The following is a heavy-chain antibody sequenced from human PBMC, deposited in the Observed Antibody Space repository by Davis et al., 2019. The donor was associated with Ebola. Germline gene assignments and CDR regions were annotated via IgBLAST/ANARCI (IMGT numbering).Heavy chain of an antibody. V-gene: IGHV3-15*05. J-gene: IGHJ1*01. CDR3: VKDRPYSAGGELLY. CDR2: IKSKVDDGTS. D-gene: IGHD5-12*01. Sequence: PGGSLRLSCVASGFIFRDAWMTWVRQAPGKGLEWVGRIKSKVDDGTSDFAAPVRGRFSISRDDSRNTIYLQMNSLKREDTAVYYCVKDRPYSAGGELLYRGQGTAVTVSS. CDR1: GFIFRDAW.